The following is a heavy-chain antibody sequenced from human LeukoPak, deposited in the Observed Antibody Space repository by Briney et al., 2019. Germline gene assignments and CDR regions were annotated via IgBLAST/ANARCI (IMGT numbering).Heavy chain of an antibody. J-gene: IGHJ6*04. D-gene: IGHD3-10*02. CDR1: GFIFSSYG. CDR3: AELGITMIGGV. Sequence: HPGGSLRLSCAASGFIFSSYGMHWVRQAPGKGLEWVSYISSSGSTIYYADSVKGRFTISRDDAKNSLYLQMNSLRAEDTAVYYCAELGITMIGGVWGKGTTVTISP. V-gene: IGHV3-48*04. CDR2: ISSSGSTI.